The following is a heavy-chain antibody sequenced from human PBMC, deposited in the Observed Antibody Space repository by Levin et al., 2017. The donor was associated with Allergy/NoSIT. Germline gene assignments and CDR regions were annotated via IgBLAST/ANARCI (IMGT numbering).Heavy chain of an antibody. J-gene: IGHJ4*02. CDR1: GGSISSGGYS. CDR2: IYLSGST. D-gene: IGHD5-18*01. V-gene: IGHV4-30-2*01. CDR3: ARVAGYSYGYYFDY. Sequence: SSETLSLTCAVSGGSISSGGYSWSWIRQPPGKGLEWIGNIYLSGSTNDNPSLKSRVTMSVDRSKNQFSLKLSYVTAADTAVYYCARVAGYSYGYYFDYWGPGTLVTVSS.